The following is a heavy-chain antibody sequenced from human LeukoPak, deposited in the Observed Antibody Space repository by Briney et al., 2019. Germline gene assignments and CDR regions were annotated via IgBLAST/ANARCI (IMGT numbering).Heavy chain of an antibody. CDR3: AREGGILRAFDI. D-gene: IGHD6-13*01. J-gene: IGHJ3*02. CDR1: GFTFDDYA. Sequence: GRSLRLSCAASGFTFDDYAMHWVRQAPGKGLEWVSGISWNSGSIGYADSVKGRFTISRDNAKNSLYLQMNSLRAEDTALYYCAREGGILRAFDIWGQGTMVTVSS. V-gene: IGHV3-9*01. CDR2: ISWNSGSI.